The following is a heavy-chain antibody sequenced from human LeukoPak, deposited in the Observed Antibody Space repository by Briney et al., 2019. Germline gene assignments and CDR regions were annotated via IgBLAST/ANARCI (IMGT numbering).Heavy chain of an antibody. CDR1: GYSFTTYW. D-gene: IGHD1-20*01. CDR2: IYPDDSDT. CDR3: ARKYNWNHIDY. J-gene: IGHJ4*02. Sequence: GESLKISCKGSGYSFTTYWIGWVRQMPGKGLEWMGIIYPDDSDTRYSPSFQGQVTISADKSVSTAYLQLSSLKASDTAMYYCARKYNWNHIDYWGQGTLVTVSS. V-gene: IGHV5-51*01.